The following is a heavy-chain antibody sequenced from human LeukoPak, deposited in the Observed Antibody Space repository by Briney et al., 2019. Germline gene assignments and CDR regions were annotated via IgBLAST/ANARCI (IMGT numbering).Heavy chain of an antibody. D-gene: IGHD3-22*01. CDR1: GGSISTYY. V-gene: IGHV4-4*07. J-gene: IGHJ3*02. CDR2: IYTSEST. CDR3: ARGNYYASRNAFDI. Sequence: PSETLSLTCTVSGGSISTYYWSWIRQPAGKGLEWIRRIYTSESTNYNPSLKSRVTMSVDTSKEQFSLGLSSVTAADTAVYYCARGNYYASRNAFDIWGQGTMVTVSS.